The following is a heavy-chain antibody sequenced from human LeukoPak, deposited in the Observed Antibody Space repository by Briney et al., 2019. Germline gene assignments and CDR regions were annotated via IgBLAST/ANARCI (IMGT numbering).Heavy chain of an antibody. Sequence: GGSLRLSCAASGFIFDDYAMHWVRQAPGKGLEWVSGISWNSGSIGYADSVKGRFTISRDNAKNSLYLQMNSLRAEDTALYYCAKDIGPLLDLLFDYWGQGTLVTVSS. CDR2: ISWNSGSI. V-gene: IGHV3-9*01. CDR3: AKDIGPLLDLLFDY. D-gene: IGHD2-15*01. CDR1: GFIFDDYA. J-gene: IGHJ4*02.